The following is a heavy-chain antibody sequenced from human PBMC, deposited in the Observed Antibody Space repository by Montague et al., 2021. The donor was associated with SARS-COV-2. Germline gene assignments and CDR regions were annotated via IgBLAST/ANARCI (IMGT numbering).Heavy chain of an antibody. D-gene: IGHD3-9*01. CDR2: IYDSGST. CDR3: ARDSRTDFDWLFPDSGSYYYYMDV. CDR1: GGSISNYY. Sequence: SETLSLTCTVSGGSISNYYWSWIRQPPGKGLEWIGYIYDSGSTNYNPSLKSRVTISVDTSKNQFSLKLSSVTAADTAVYYCARDSRTDFDWLFPDSGSYYYYMDVWGQGTTVTVSS. V-gene: IGHV4-59*01. J-gene: IGHJ6*03.